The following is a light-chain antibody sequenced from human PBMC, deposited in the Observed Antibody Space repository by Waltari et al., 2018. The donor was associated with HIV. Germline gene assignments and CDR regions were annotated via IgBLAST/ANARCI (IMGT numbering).Light chain of an antibody. CDR1: SSNIGNNA. CDR2: YDD. V-gene: IGLV1-36*01. J-gene: IGLJ1*01. CDR3: AAWDDSLNGYV. Sequence: QSVLTQPPSVSEAPRQRVTISCSGSSSNIGNNAVNWYQQLPGKAPKLLIYYDDLRPSGVSDRFSGAKSGTSASLAISVLQSEDEADYYCAAWDDSLNGYVFGTGTKVTVL.